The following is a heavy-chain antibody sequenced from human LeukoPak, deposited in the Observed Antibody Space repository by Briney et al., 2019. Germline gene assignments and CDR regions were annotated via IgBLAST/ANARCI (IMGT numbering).Heavy chain of an antibody. D-gene: IGHD6-13*01. CDR2: IYYSGST. J-gene: IGHJ4*02. Sequence: SETLSLTCTVSGDSISSGGYYWSWIRQHPGKGLEWIGYIYYSGSTYYNPSLKSRVTISVDTSKNQFSLKLSSVTAADTAVYYCARRYGYTSSLRRSYYFDYWGQGTLVTVSS. CDR3: ARRYGYTSSLRRSYYFDY. V-gene: IGHV4-31*03. CDR1: GDSISSGGYY.